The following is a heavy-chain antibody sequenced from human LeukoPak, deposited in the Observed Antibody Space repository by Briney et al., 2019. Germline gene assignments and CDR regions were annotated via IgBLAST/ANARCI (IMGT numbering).Heavy chain of an antibody. J-gene: IGHJ4*02. CDR2: IYYSGST. CDR3: ARVCRITMVRGVIIKGEHRPRYDY. Sequence: PSETLSLTCTVSGGSISSSSYYWSWIRQPPGKGLEWIGYIYYSGSTYYNPSLKSRVTISVDTSKNQFSLKLSSVTAADTAVYYCARVCRITMVRGVIIKGEHRPRYDYWGQGTLVTVSS. V-gene: IGHV4-30-4*01. D-gene: IGHD3-10*01. CDR1: GGSISSSSYY.